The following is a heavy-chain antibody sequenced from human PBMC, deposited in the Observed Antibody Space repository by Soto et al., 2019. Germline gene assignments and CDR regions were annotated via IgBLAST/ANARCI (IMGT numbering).Heavy chain of an antibody. CDR1: GGSINSGDSY. Sequence: QVQLQESGPGLVRPSQTLSLTCTVSGGSINSGDSYWNWIRQHPEKGLEWIGYINYRGSTFYNPSLKSRIIISVDTSKNQFSLKLSSVTAADTAVYYCARDAPGVAPYWGQGTLVTVPS. D-gene: IGHD2-15*01. CDR2: INYRGST. CDR3: ARDAPGVAPY. J-gene: IGHJ4*02. V-gene: IGHV4-31*03.